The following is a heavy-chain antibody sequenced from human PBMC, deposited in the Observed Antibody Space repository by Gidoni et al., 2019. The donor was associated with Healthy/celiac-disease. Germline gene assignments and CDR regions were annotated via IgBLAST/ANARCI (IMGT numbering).Heavy chain of an antibody. V-gene: IGHV4-59*01. D-gene: IGHD1-26*01. CDR1: GGPFSSYY. Sequence: QVQLQESGPGLVTPSETLSLTCTVSGGPFSSYYWSWIRQPPGKGLEWIGYIYYSGSTNYNPSLKSRVTISVDTSKNQFSLKLSSVTAADAAVYYCARDAGGTPQWGFDYWGQGTLVTVSS. J-gene: IGHJ4*02. CDR3: ARDAGGTPQWGFDY. CDR2: IYYSGST.